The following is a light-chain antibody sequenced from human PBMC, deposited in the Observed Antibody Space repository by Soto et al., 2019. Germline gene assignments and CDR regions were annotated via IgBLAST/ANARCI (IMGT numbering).Light chain of an antibody. CDR1: RSLSSD. V-gene: IGKV3-15*01. CDR3: QQYHNWWT. CDR2: GAS. J-gene: IGKJ1*01. Sequence: IVLMQSPDTLSLSPGERASLSCRASRSLSSDYLAWYQQKPGQAPRLLIYGASTRVTGIPARFSGSGSGTEFTLTISSLQSEDFAVYYCQQYHNWWTFGQGTKVDIK.